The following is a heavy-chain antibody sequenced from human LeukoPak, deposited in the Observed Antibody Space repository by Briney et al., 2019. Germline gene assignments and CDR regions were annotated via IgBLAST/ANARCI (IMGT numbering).Heavy chain of an antibody. Sequence: GGSLRLSCAASGFTFSTFAMIWVRQPPGKGLEWVSSILPSGGEIHYADSVRGRFTISRDNSKSTLSLQMNSLRAEDTAIYYCVTYRQVLLPFESWGQGTLVTVSS. CDR3: VTYRQVLLPFES. J-gene: IGHJ4*02. CDR2: ILPSGGEI. CDR1: GFTFSTFA. D-gene: IGHD2-8*02. V-gene: IGHV3-23*01.